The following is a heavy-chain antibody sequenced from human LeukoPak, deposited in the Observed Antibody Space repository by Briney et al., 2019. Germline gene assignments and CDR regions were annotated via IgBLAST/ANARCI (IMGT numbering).Heavy chain of an antibody. D-gene: IGHD3-22*01. J-gene: IGHJ4*02. Sequence: ASVKVSCKASGYTFTSYDINWVRQATGQGLEWMGWMNPNSGNTGYAQKFQGRVTMTRDTSTRTVYMELSSLRSEDTAVYYCARDPTYYYDSSGNYLMDYWGQGTLVTVSS. V-gene: IGHV1-8*01. CDR3: ARDPTYYYDSSGNYLMDY. CDR2: MNPNSGNT. CDR1: GYTFTSYD.